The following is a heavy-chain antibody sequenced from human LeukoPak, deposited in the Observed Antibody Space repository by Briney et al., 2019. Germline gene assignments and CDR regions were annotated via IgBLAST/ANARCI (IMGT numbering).Heavy chain of an antibody. D-gene: IGHD1-26*01. J-gene: IGHJ4*02. Sequence: SVKVSCKASGGTFSSYAISWVRQAPGQGLEWMGGIIPIFGTANYAQKFQGRVTITTDESTSTAYMELSSLRSEDTAVYYCARAGYECELQFDYWGQGTLVTVSS. V-gene: IGHV1-69*05. CDR1: GGTFSSYA. CDR2: IIPIFGTA. CDR3: ARAGYECELQFDY.